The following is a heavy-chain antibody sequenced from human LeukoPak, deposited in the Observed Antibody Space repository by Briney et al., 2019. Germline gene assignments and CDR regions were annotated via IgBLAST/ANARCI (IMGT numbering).Heavy chain of an antibody. Sequence: SVTLSLTCTVSGDSISSSNSYWGWIRQPPGKGLEWIGSMWFGATTSYDPSLKSRVTISIDPSKNQFSLKLSSVTAADTALYYCARGRRGSYFQDYWGQGTLVTVSS. CDR1: GDSISSSNSY. V-gene: IGHV4-39*07. CDR2: MWFGATT. D-gene: IGHD1-26*01. J-gene: IGHJ4*02. CDR3: ARGRRGSYFQDY.